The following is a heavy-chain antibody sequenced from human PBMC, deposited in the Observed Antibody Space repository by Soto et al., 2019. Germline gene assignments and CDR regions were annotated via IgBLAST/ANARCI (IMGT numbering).Heavy chain of an antibody. D-gene: IGHD2-15*01. J-gene: IGHJ3*02. Sequence: GESEKISCERPGYYFTTYWIGSVRQMPGEGLEWMGIIYPGDSDTRYSPSFQGQVTISVDKSISTAYLQWNSLKASDTAMYYCARRVGSGPDIWGQGTMVTVSS. V-gene: IGHV5-51*01. CDR3: ARRVGSGPDI. CDR2: IYPGDSDT. CDR1: GYYFTTYW.